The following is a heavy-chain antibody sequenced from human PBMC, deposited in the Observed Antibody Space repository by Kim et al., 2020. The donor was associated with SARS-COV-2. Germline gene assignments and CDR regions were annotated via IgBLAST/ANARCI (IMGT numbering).Heavy chain of an antibody. Sequence: SETLSLTCTVSGGSISSYYWSWIRQPPGKGLEWIGYIYYSGSTNYNPSLKSRVTISVDTSKNQFSLKLSSVTAADTAVYYCARVWSRYSSSFSEQSFDIWGQGTMVTVSS. CDR2: IYYSGST. V-gene: IGHV4-59*13. J-gene: IGHJ3*02. CDR1: GGSISSYY. D-gene: IGHD6-6*01. CDR3: ARVWSRYSSSFSEQSFDI.